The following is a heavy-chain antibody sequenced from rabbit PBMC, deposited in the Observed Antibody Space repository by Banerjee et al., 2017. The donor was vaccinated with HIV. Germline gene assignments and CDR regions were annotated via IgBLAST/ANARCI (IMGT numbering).Heavy chain of an antibody. D-gene: IGHD4-2*01. J-gene: IGHJ4*01. CDR2: IYAGSSGST. V-gene: IGHV1S40*01. Sequence: QSLEESGGDLVKPGASLTLTCTASGFSFSSSYYMCWVRQAPGKGLEWIACIYAGSSGSTYYASWAKGRFTISKTSSTTVTLQMTSLTAADTATYFCAREDAGDTGYFNLWGPGTLVTVS. CDR3: AREDAGDTGYFNL. CDR1: GFSFSSSYY.